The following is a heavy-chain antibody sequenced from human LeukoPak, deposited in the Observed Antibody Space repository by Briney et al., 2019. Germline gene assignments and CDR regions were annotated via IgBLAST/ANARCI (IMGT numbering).Heavy chain of an antibody. J-gene: IGHJ6*03. CDR3: ARVHDFWSGYGGNYMDV. V-gene: IGHV3-21*01. CDR1: GFSFRTHS. CDR2: ITSFGSDI. Sequence: PGGSLRLSCAASGFSFRTHSMKWVRQAPGKGLEWVSSITSFGSDIYYADSVKGRFTISRDDGKNSLYLQMNSLGAEDSAVYYCARVHDFWSGYGGNYMDVWGKGTTVTVSS. D-gene: IGHD3-3*01.